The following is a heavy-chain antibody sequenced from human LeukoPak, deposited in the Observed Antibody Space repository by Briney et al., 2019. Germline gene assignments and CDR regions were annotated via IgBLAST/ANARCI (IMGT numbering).Heavy chain of an antibody. CDR3: ARDQGQSFDY. V-gene: IGHV3-53*01. CDR2: IYSGGST. J-gene: IGHJ4*02. D-gene: IGHD6-19*01. Sequence: SGGSLRLSCAASGFTFSSYAMSWVRQAPGKGLEWVSVIYSGGSTYYADSVKGRFTISRDNSKNTLYLQMNSLRAEDTAVYYCARDQGQSFDYWGQGTLVTVSS. CDR1: GFTFSSYA.